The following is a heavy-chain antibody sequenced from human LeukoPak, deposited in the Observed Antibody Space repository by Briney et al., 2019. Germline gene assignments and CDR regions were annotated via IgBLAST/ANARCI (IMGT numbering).Heavy chain of an antibody. D-gene: IGHD2-15*01. CDR2: ISYDGSNN. J-gene: IGHJ4*02. V-gene: IGHV3-30*01. CDR3: ARALVRRVVAAPSDH. Sequence: GRSLRLSCAASGFTFSSYAMHWVRQAPGKGLEWVAVISYDGSNNYYADSVKGRFTISRDNSRNTLYLQMNSLRAEDTAVYYCARALVRRVVAAPSDHWGQGTLVTVSS. CDR1: GFTFSSYA.